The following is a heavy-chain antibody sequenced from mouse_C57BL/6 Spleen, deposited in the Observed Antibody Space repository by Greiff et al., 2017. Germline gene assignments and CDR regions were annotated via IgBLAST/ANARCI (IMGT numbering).Heavy chain of an antibody. Sequence: EVKLMESGGGLVQPGGSLRLSCAASGFTFTDYYMSWVRQPPGKALEWLGCIRNKANGYTTEYSASVKGRFTISRDNSQSILYLQMNALRAEDSATYYCARYRYSNYQYYFDYWGQGTTLTVSS. CDR1: GFTFTDYY. V-gene: IGHV7-3*01. CDR2: IRNKANGYTT. CDR3: ARYRYSNYQYYFDY. D-gene: IGHD2-5*01. J-gene: IGHJ2*01.